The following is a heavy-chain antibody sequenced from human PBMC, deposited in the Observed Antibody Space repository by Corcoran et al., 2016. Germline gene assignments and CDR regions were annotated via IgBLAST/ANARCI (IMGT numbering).Heavy chain of an antibody. V-gene: IGHV3-7*03. J-gene: IGHJ4*02. CDR2: IKQDGSEK. Sequence: EVQLVESGGGLVQPGGSLRLSCAASGFTFSSYWMSWVRQAPGKGLEWVANIKQDGSEKYYVDSVKGRFTISRDNAKNSLFLQMNSLRAEDTAVYYCAREWAVAGRTYFDCWGQGTLVTVSS. CDR1: GFTFSSYW. CDR3: AREWAVAGRTYFDC. D-gene: IGHD1-1*01.